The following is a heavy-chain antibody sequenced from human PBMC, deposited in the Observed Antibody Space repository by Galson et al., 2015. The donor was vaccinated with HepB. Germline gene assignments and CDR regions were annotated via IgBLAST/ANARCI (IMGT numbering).Heavy chain of an antibody. D-gene: IGHD2-2*01. CDR3: ARYSSTMAFDY. Sequence: SVKVSCKASGYTFTTYYMFWVRQAPGQGLEWMGMINPSGGSTSYPQKFQGTVTMTRDTSTSTVYLELSSLRSEDAAVYYCARYSSTMAFDYWGQGTLVTVSS. V-gene: IGHV1-46*01. CDR2: INPSGGST. CDR1: GYTFTTYY. J-gene: IGHJ4*02.